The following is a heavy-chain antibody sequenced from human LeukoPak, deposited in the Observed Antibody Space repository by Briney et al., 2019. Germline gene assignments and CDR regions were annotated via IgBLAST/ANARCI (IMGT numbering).Heavy chain of an antibody. CDR1: GFTFSDYY. CDR3: ARDPEGSWFDP. CDR2: IKQDGSEK. J-gene: IGHJ5*02. D-gene: IGHD1-26*01. V-gene: IGHV3-7*01. Sequence: GGSLRLSCAASGFTFSDYYMSWIRQAPGKGLEWVANIKQDGSEKYYVDSVKGRFTISRDNAKNSLYLQMNSLRAEDTAVYYCARDPEGSWFDPWGQGTLVTVSS.